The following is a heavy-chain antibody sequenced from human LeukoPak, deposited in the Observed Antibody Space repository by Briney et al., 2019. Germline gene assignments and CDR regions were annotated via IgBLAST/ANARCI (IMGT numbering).Heavy chain of an antibody. Sequence: GGSLRLSCAASGFTFSSYWMSWVRQAPGKGLEWVANIKQDGSEKYYVDSVKGRFTISRVNAKNSLYLQMNSLRAEDTAVYYCARGYYYDSSGYLGGYWGQGTLVTVSS. J-gene: IGHJ4*02. CDR2: IKQDGSEK. D-gene: IGHD3-22*01. CDR3: ARGYYYDSSGYLGGY. CDR1: GFTFSSYW. V-gene: IGHV3-7*05.